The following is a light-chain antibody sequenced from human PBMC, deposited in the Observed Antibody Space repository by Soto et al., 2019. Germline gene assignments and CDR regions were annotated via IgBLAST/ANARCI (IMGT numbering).Light chain of an antibody. Sequence: DTVLTQSPGTLSLSPGERATLSCRSAQSVGTRLAWYQHKTGQAPRLLISGASSRATGIPDRFTGSGSETSFTLTISRLEPEDFALYYCQHYQSGHPITFGQGTKVDIK. J-gene: IGKJ1*01. CDR1: QSVGTR. CDR3: QHYQSGHPIT. V-gene: IGKV3-20*01. CDR2: GAS.